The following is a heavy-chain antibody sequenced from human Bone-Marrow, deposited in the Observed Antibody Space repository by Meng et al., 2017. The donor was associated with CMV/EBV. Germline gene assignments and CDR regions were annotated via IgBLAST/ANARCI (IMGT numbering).Heavy chain of an antibody. CDR3: AKEVYYYDSSGYPYYYYGMDV. CDR1: GFTFDDYA. D-gene: IGHD3-22*01. V-gene: IGHV3-9*01. Sequence: GGSLRLSCAASGFTFDDYAMHWVRQAPGKGLEWVSGISWNSGSIGYADSVKGRFTISRDNAKNSLYLQMNSLRAEDTALYYCAKEVYYYDSSGYPYYYYGMDVWGQGTTVTVSS. J-gene: IGHJ6*02. CDR2: ISWNSGSI.